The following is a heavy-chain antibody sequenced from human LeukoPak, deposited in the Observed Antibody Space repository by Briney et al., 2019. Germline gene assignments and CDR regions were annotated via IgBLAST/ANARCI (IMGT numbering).Heavy chain of an antibody. V-gene: IGHV3-48*04. CDR3: ARAEDYYDSSGYGGGYDY. J-gene: IGHJ4*02. CDR2: ISSSSSTI. CDR1: GFTFSSYS. D-gene: IGHD3-22*01. Sequence: GGSLRLSCAASGFTFSSYSMNWVRQAPGKGLEGVSYISSSSSTIYYADSVKGRFTISRDNAKNSLYLQMNSLRAEDTAVYYCARAEDYYDSSGYGGGYDYWGQGTLVTVSS.